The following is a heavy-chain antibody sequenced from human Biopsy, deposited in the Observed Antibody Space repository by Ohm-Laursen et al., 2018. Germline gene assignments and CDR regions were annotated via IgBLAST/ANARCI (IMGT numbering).Heavy chain of an antibody. D-gene: IGHD4-23*01. CDR3: TTYDNSGDYRDY. J-gene: IGHJ4*02. CDR2: ILFSGDT. CDR1: DKSINKYY. Sequence: GTLSLTCTVTDKSINKYYWSWLRQPAGKGLEYIGRILFSGDTNPDYNPSLKSRVTMSVDTSKNQFSLRLSSVTAADTAVYYCTTYDNSGDYRDYWGQGTQVTVSS. V-gene: IGHV4-4*07.